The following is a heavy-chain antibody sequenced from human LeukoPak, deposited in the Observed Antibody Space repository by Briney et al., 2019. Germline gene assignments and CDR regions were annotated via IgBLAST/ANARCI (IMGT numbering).Heavy chain of an antibody. Sequence: PGVSLRLSCAASGFTFSSYEMKWVRQAPGKGLEWVSYISSSSGSTIYHADSVKGRFTISRDNAKDSLYLQMNSLRVEDTAVYYCVRDRYQLLHWGQGTLVTVSS. D-gene: IGHD2-2*01. CDR3: VRDRYQLLH. J-gene: IGHJ4*02. CDR2: ISSSSGSTI. CDR1: GFTFSSYE. V-gene: IGHV3-48*03.